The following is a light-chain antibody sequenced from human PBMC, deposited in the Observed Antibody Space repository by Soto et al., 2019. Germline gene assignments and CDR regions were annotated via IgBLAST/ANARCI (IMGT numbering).Light chain of an antibody. CDR3: QQYNSYPIT. Sequence: DVQMTQSPSSVSASVGDSVTITCRASQGIANYLSWFQQKPGKAPKALIYATSTLQTGVPSRFSGSGSGTDFTLTISSLQSEDFATYYCQQYNSYPITLGPGTRLEIK. CDR2: ATS. V-gene: IGKV1-16*01. CDR1: QGIANY. J-gene: IGKJ5*01.